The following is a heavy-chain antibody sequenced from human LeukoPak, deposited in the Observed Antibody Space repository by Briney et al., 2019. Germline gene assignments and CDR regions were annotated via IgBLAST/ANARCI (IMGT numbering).Heavy chain of an antibody. CDR2: ISSSSSTI. CDR3: ARAWRYGDV. Sequence: GGSLRLSCAASGFTFSSYSMNWVRQAPGKGLEWVSYISSSSSTIYYADSVKVRFTISRDNAKNSLYLQMNSLRAEDTAVYYCARAWRYGDVWGKGTTVTVSS. V-gene: IGHV3-48*01. CDR1: GFTFSSYS. J-gene: IGHJ6*04. D-gene: IGHD1-14*01.